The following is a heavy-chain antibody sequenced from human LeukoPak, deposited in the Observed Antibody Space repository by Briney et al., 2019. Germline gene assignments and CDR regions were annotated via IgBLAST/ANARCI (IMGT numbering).Heavy chain of an antibody. D-gene: IGHD3-10*01. CDR3: ARLWFGELLPMDN. CDR1: GGSITGYY. Sequence: SATLSLTCTVSGGSITGYYWSWIRQALGKGLEWIGDIYSSGSTNYNPSLKSRVTLSVDTSKNQFSLRLSSVTAADTAMYYCARLWFGELLPMDNWGQGTLVTVSS. CDR2: IYSSGST. V-gene: IGHV4-59*08. J-gene: IGHJ4*02.